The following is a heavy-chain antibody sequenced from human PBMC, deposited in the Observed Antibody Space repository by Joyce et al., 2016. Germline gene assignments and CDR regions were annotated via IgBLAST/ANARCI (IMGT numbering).Heavy chain of an antibody. Sequence: QVQLQEWGAGLLKPSETLSLPCAVYGGSLSGYYWSWIRQAPGMGLEWIGEVNDRRSTNYNPSLKSRATTSMDTSKNQFSMRLTTVTAADTAVYFCARARREIILARGEMGEYRQHWGRGTVVIVSS. CDR3: ARARREIILARGEMGEYRQH. V-gene: IGHV4-34*01. J-gene: IGHJ1*01. D-gene: IGHD3-10*01. CDR1: GGSLSGYY. CDR2: VNDRRST.